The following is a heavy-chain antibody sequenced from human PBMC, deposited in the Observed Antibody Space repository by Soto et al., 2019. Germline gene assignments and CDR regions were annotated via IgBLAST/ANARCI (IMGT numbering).Heavy chain of an antibody. CDR2: ISAYNGNT. J-gene: IGHJ5*02. D-gene: IGHD6-19*01. CDR3: ASTGIRAVASGSSVCFAP. V-gene: IGHV1-18*01. Sequence: QGLEWMGWISAYNGNTNYAQKLQGRVTMTTDTSTSTAYMELRSLRSDDTAVYYCASTGIRAVASGSSVCFAPWGQGT.